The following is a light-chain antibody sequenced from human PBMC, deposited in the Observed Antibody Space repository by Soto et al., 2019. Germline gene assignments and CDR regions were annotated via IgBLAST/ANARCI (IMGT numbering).Light chain of an antibody. CDR2: SNN. CDR1: SSNIGSNT. J-gene: IGLJ1*01. CDR3: AAWDDSLNGYV. Sequence: QSVLTQPPSASGTPGQRVTISCSGSSSNIGSNTVNWYQHLPGTAPKLLIYSNNQRPSGVPDRFSGSRSDTSASLAISGLQSEDEADYYCAAWDDSLNGYVFGTGTKVTVL. V-gene: IGLV1-44*01.